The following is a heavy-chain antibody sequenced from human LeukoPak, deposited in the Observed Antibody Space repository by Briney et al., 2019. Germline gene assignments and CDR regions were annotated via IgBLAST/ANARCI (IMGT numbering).Heavy chain of an antibody. V-gene: IGHV3-30*18. J-gene: IGHJ5*02. CDR3: AKDGWFGELSWFDP. CDR1: GFTFSSYG. D-gene: IGHD3-10*01. CDR2: ISYDGSNK. Sequence: GRSLRLSCAASGFTFSSYGMHWVRQAPGKGLEWVAVISYDGSNKYYADSVKGRFTISRDNSKNTLYLQMNSLRAEDTAVYYCAKDGWFGELSWFDPWGQGTLVTVSS.